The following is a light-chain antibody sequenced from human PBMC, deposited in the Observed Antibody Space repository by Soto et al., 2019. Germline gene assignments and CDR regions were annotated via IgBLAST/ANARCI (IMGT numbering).Light chain of an antibody. Sequence: QSALTQPRSVSGSPGQSVTISCTGTSSDVGGYNYVSWYQQHPGKAPKLMIYDVSKRPSGVPDRFSGSNSGNTASLTISGLQAEDEAYYYCCSYAGSYTFGVFGTGTKLTVL. CDR2: DVS. CDR1: SSDVGGYNY. CDR3: CSYAGSYTFGV. V-gene: IGLV2-11*01. J-gene: IGLJ1*01.